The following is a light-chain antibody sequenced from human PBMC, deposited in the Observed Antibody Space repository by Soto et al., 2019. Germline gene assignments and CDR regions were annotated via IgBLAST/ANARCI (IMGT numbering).Light chain of an antibody. CDR1: SSDVGGYNY. CDR2: DVS. V-gene: IGLV2-14*03. CDR3: SSYTSSDTLV. Sequence: QSALTQPASVSGSPGQSITISCTGTSSDVGGYNYVSWYQPHPGKAPKLMIYDVSNRPSGVSNRFSGSKSGNTASLTISGLQAEDEADYYCSSYTSSDTLVFGAGTKLTVL. J-gene: IGLJ1*01.